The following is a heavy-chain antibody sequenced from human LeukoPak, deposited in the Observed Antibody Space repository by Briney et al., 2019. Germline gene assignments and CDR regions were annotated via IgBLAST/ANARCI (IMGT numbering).Heavy chain of an antibody. V-gene: IGHV3-23*01. J-gene: IGHJ5*02. D-gene: IGHD6-6*01. CDR3: AKGQSLRSYNWFDP. CDR1: GFTLSNYA. Sequence: PGGSLRLSCAASGFTLSNYAMSWVRQAPGKGLEWVSAISGSGDSTYYGDSVKGRFTISRDNSKNTLYLQVNSLRAEDTAVYYYAKGQSLRSYNWFDPWGQGTLVTVSS. CDR2: ISGSGDST.